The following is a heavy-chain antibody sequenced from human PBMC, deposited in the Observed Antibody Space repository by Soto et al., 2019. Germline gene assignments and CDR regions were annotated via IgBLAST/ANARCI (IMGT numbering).Heavy chain of an antibody. J-gene: IGHJ5*02. V-gene: IGHV4-59*01. D-gene: IGHD1-26*01. CDR3: ARDRGGSYSGWFDP. CDR2: IYYSGST. Sequence: SETLSLTCIFSVGSISIYYWSWIRQPPGKGLEWIGYIYYSGSTNYNPSLKSRVTISVDTSKNQFSLKLSSVTAADTAVYYCARDRGGSYSGWFDPWGQGTMVTVSS. CDR1: VGSISIYY.